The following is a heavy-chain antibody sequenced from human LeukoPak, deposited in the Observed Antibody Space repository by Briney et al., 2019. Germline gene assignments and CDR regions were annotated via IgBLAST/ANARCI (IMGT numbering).Heavy chain of an antibody. J-gene: IGHJ4*02. D-gene: IGHD2-2*01. Sequence: SETLSLTCTVSGGSISSYYWSWIRQPPGKGLEWIGYIYYSGSTNYNPSLKSRVTISVDTSKNQFSLKLSSVTAADTAVYYCARQKILGYCSSTSCRAYFDYWGQGTLVTVSS. V-gene: IGHV4-59*01. CDR1: GGSISSYY. CDR2: IYYSGST. CDR3: ARQKILGYCSSTSCRAYFDY.